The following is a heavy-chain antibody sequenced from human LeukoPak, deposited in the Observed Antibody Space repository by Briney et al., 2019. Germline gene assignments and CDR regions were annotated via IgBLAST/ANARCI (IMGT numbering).Heavy chain of an antibody. CDR2: IYYSGST. D-gene: IGHD6-13*01. V-gene: IGHV4-59*08. CDR3: ARHSAGAAAGTFDY. CDR1: GGSISSYY. J-gene: IGHJ4*02. Sequence: SETLSLTCTVSGGSISSYYWGWIRQPPGKGLEWIGYIYYSGSTNYNPSLKSRVTISVDTSKNQFSLKLSSVTAADTAVYYCARHSAGAAAGTFDYWGQGTLVTVSS.